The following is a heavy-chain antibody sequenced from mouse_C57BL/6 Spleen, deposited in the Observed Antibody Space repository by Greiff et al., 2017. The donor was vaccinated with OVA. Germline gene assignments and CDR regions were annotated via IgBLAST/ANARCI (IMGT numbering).Heavy chain of an antibody. CDR1: GYTFTDYY. CDR3: ARFRVTLDY. CDR2: INPNNGGT. Sequence: VQLQQSGPELVKPGASVKISCKASGYTFTDYYMNWVKPSHGKSLEWIGDINPNNGGTSYNQKFKGKATLTVDKSSSTAYMELRSLTSEDAAVYYCARFRVTLDYWGQGTTLTVSS. V-gene: IGHV1-26*01. D-gene: IGHD2-1*01. J-gene: IGHJ2*01.